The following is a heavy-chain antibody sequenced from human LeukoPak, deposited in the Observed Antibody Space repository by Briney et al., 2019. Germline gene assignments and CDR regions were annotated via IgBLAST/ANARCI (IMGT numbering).Heavy chain of an antibody. CDR1: GYTFTSYG. D-gene: IGHD1-26*01. CDR3: ARGATYLAYYYYYMDV. V-gene: IGHV1-18*01. Sequence: ASVKVSCKAPGYTFTSYGISWVRQAPGQGLEWMGWISAYNGNTNYAQKLQGRVTMTTDTSTSTAYMELRSLRSDDTAVYYCARGATYLAYYYYYMDVWGKGTTVTVSS. J-gene: IGHJ6*03. CDR2: ISAYNGNT.